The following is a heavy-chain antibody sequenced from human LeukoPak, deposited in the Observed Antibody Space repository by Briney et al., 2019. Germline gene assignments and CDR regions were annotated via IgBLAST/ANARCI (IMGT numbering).Heavy chain of an antibody. CDR1: GGSFSGYY. D-gene: IGHD3-10*01. CDR2: INHSGST. Sequence: SETLSLTCAVYGGSFSGYYWSWIRQPPGKGLEWIGEINHSGSTNYNPSLKSRVTISVDTSKNQFSLKLSSVTAADTAVYYCATDSDGYYGSGSHDYWGQGTLVTVSS. J-gene: IGHJ4*02. V-gene: IGHV4-34*01. CDR3: ATDSDGYYGSGSHDY.